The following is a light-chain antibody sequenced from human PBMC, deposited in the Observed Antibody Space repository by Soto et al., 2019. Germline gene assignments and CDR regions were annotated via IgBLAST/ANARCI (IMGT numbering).Light chain of an antibody. CDR3: QQYNSYST. CDR2: KAS. Sequence: DIQMTQSPSSLSASVGDRVTITCRASQGIRNDLGWYQQKPGKAPKLLIYKASSLESGVPVRFSGSGSGTEFTLTISSLQPDDFATYYCQQYNSYSTFGQGTRLEIK. CDR1: QGIRND. V-gene: IGKV1-5*03. J-gene: IGKJ5*01.